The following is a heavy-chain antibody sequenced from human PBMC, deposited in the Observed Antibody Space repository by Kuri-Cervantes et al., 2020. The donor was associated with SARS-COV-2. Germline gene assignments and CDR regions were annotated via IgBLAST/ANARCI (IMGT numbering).Heavy chain of an antibody. V-gene: IGHV3-64*02. D-gene: IGHD3-3*01. CDR1: GFTFSNYA. CDR2: ISSNGDST. CDR3: ARVSRSGYLDY. J-gene: IGHJ4*02. Sequence: GGSLRLSCAASGFTFSNYAMYWVRQAPGKGLEYVSAISSNGDSTYCADSVKGRFTMSRDNSKNTLYLQMGSLIAEDMAVYYCARVSRSGYLDYWGQGTLVTVSS.